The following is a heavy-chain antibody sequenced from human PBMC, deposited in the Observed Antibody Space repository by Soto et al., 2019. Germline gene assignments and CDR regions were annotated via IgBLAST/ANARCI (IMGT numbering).Heavy chain of an antibody. CDR2: IKSISDGETT. V-gene: IGHV3-15*07. Sequence: LLVESGGGFVQPGGSLRLSCVASGFTFSHAWMDWVRQVPGKGLEWVGRIKSISDGETTNYAASVAGRFTISRDDSKNTLFLHVNSLKTEDTGVYYCTRRIAVAGTYYFDYWGQGTLVTVSS. CDR1: GFTFSHAW. D-gene: IGHD6-19*01. J-gene: IGHJ4*02. CDR3: TRRIAVAGTYYFDY.